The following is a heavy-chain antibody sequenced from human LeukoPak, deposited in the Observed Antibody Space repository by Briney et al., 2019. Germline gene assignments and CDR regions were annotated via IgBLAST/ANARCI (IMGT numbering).Heavy chain of an antibody. D-gene: IGHD4-11*01. CDR3: ARELINFHDYTNTGFFDS. V-gene: IGHV1-2*02. J-gene: IGHJ4*03. CDR2: IDPNSGAT. Sequence: ASVKVSCKASGYTFTGYYMHWVRQAPGQRHEWMAWIDPNSGATNYAHKFEGRVTMTRDTSISTAYMEVSSLRSDDTAVYYCARELINFHDYTNTGFFDSWGQGTLVTVSS. CDR1: GYTFTGYY.